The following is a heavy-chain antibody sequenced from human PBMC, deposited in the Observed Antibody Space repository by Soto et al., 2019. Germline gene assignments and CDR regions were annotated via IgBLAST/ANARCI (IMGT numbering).Heavy chain of an antibody. V-gene: IGHV3-21*01. D-gene: IGHD1-26*01. J-gene: IGHJ5*02. CDR1: GFTFSSYS. CDR3: ARSLVGATPAS. CDR2: IDSTSVYT. Sequence: EVQLVESGGGLVKPGGSLRLSCAASGFTFSSYSMNWVRQAPGKGLEWVSSIDSTSVYTFYADSVKGRFTVSRANAQNSRYLQMHSLSAEDTAVYYCARSLVGATPASWGQGTRVTVSS.